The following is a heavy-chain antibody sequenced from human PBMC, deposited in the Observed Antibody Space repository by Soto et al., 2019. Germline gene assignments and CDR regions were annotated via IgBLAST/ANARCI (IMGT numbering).Heavy chain of an antibody. CDR1: GFTFSNAW. CDR2: IKSKTDGGTT. CDR3: TTDSTISYYSNFDY. V-gene: IGHV3-15*01. D-gene: IGHD4-4*01. Sequence: GGSLRLSCAASGFTFSNAWMSWVRQAPGKGLEWVGRIKSKTDGGTTDYAAPVKGRFTISRDDSKNTLYLQMNSLKTEDTAVYYCTTDSTISYYSNFDYWGQGTLVTVSS. J-gene: IGHJ4*02.